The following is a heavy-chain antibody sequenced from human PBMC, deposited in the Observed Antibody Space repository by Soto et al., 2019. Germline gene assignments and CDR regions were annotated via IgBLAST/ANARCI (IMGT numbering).Heavy chain of an antibody. Sequence: PGESLKISCKASGYSFSFYWIGWVRQMPGKGLEWMAIMYPDDSDIRYSPSFEAHVTISADKSTSTAFLQWSSLKASDTAMYYCARLYYYDSSGYYLDDYWGQGTLVTVSS. D-gene: IGHD3-22*01. CDR1: GYSFSFYW. CDR2: MYPDDSDI. CDR3: ARLYYYDSSGYYLDDY. J-gene: IGHJ4*02. V-gene: IGHV5-51*01.